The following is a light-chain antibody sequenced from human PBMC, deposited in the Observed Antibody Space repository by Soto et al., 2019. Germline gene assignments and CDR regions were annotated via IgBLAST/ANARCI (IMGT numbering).Light chain of an antibody. Sequence: DIQMTQSPSSLSASVGDRVTITCRASQGISNFLAWYQQNPGKVPKLLIYAASTLQSGVPSRFSASGSGTDFTLTITSLQPEDVATYYCQEYNSAPWTFGQGTKVEIK. CDR3: QEYNSAPWT. J-gene: IGKJ1*01. CDR2: AAS. V-gene: IGKV1-27*01. CDR1: QGISNF.